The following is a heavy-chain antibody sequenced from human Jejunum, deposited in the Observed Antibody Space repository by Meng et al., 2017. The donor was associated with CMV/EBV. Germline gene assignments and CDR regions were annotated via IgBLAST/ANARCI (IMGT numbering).Heavy chain of an antibody. Sequence: SGFTLSSYSMNLVRQVPGKGLQWVSSISSGGTYIYYTDSVKGRFTISRDDAKNSVSLQMSSLRVEDTAVYYCARDLDRQLYYFDYWGQGTLVTVSS. CDR1: GFTLSSYS. CDR3: ARDLDRQLYYFDY. CDR2: ISSGGTYI. V-gene: IGHV3-21*01. D-gene: IGHD1-1*01. J-gene: IGHJ4*02.